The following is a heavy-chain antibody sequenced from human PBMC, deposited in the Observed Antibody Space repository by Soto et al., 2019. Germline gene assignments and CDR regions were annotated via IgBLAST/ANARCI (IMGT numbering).Heavy chain of an antibody. V-gene: IGHV1-69*01. CDR2: VVPILGTP. J-gene: IGHJ6*02. D-gene: IGHD3-10*01. Sequence: QVQLVQSGAEVKEPGSSVKVSCEASGGSFETLIMNWVRQTPGRGLEWMGGVVPILGTPTYAERLKANVKVYATRSAGLTQKGVTGVGTAVSCIDCCARTGTYGSYRSGVDVWGQGTTVIVSS. CDR1: GGSFETLI. CDR3: ARTGTYGSYRSGVDV.